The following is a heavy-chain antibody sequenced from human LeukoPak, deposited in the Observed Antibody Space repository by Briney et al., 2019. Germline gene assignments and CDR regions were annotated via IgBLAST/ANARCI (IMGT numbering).Heavy chain of an antibody. CDR2: IYSGGTT. CDR1: GFTVSDTY. V-gene: IGHV3-66*01. CDR3: ARDYKYAFDN. Sequence: GSLRLPCAASGFTVSDTYMSWVRQAPGKGLEWVSLIYSGGTTYYADSVKGRFTISGDKAKNSLYLQMNSLRVEDTAVYYCARDYKYAFDNWGQGTLVTVSS. J-gene: IGHJ4*02. D-gene: IGHD5-24*01.